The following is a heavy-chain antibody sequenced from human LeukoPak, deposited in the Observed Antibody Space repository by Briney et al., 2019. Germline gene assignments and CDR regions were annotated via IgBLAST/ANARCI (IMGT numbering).Heavy chain of an antibody. CDR3: ASFAGSGTPRY. J-gene: IGHJ4*02. CDR2: IYYSGST. CDR1: GGSISSYY. Sequence: SETLSLTCTVSGGSISSYYWSWIRQPPGKGLEWIGYIYYSGSTNYNPSLKSRVTISVDTSKNQFSLKLGSVTAADTAVYYCASFAGSGTPRYWGQGTLVTVSS. D-gene: IGHD3-3*01. V-gene: IGHV4-59*01.